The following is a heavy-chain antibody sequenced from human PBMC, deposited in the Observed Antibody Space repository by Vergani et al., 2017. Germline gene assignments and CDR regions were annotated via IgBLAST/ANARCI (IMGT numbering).Heavy chain of an antibody. Sequence: DVHLAESGGGFFQPGGSLRLSCSASGFSFNSYWMHWVRQVPGKGLLWVSRIKSDGSITAYADSVKGRFTISRDNAQNTLYLQMNSLRVEDTGVYYCAREMDCGGDCYSLDPWGQGTLVTVSS. CDR3: AREMDCGGDCYSLDP. V-gene: IGHV3-74*03. J-gene: IGHJ5*02. D-gene: IGHD2-21*01. CDR2: IKSDGSIT. CDR1: GFSFNSYW.